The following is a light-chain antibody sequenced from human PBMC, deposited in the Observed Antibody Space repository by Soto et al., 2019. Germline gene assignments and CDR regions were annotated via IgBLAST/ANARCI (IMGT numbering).Light chain of an antibody. V-gene: IGKV3-20*01. CDR1: QSLSSTY. Sequence: EIVLTQSPGTLSLSPGERATLSCRASQSLSSTYLAWYQQKPGQAPRLLIYGASSRATGIPDRFSGSGSATDFTLTISRLEPEDFAVYNCQQYGNSPPTFGGGTKVEI. CDR2: GAS. J-gene: IGKJ4*01. CDR3: QQYGNSPPT.